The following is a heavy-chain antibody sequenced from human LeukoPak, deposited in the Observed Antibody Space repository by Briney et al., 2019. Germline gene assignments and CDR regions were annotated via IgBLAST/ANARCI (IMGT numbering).Heavy chain of an antibody. J-gene: IGHJ6*03. Sequence: GGSLRLSCEASGFNFRIYTMNWVRQAPGRGLEWISYISSSASVTYYADSVNGRFSISRDNAKNSLFLQLNSLRDEDTAVYYCAKGGQEMATLFGFYYYYMDVWGKGTTVTVSS. CDR3: AKGGQEMATLFGFYYYYMDV. CDR2: ISSSASVT. V-gene: IGHV3-48*02. D-gene: IGHD5-24*01. CDR1: GFNFRIYT.